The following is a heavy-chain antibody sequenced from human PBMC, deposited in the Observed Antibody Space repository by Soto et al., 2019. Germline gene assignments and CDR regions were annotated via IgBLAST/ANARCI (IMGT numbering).Heavy chain of an antibody. Sequence: PGGSLRLSCAASGFTVSSNYMSWVRQAPGKGLEWVSVIYSGGSTYYADSVKGRFTISRDNSKNTLYLQMNSLRAEDTAVYYCARSPGIRDGYLQPFDEWGQGTLVTVSS. CDR3: ARSPGIRDGYLQPFDE. D-gene: IGHD5-12*01. V-gene: IGHV3-66*01. J-gene: IGHJ4*02. CDR2: IYSGGST. CDR1: GFTVSSNY.